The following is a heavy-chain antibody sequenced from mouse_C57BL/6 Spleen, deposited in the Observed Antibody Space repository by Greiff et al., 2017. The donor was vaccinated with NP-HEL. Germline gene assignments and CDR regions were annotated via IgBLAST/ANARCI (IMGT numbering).Heavy chain of an antibody. Sequence: VQRVESGPELVKPGASVKISCKASGYAFSSSWMNWVKQRPGKGLEWIGRIYPGDGDTNYNGKFKGKATLTADKSSSTAYMQLSSLTSEDSAVYFCARSGDSSGYGAMDYWGQGTSVTVSS. J-gene: IGHJ4*01. CDR3: ARSGDSSGYGAMDY. CDR1: GYAFSSSW. CDR2: IYPGDGDT. D-gene: IGHD3-2*02. V-gene: IGHV1-82*01.